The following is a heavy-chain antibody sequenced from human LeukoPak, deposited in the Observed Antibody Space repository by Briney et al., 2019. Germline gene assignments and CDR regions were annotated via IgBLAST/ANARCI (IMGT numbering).Heavy chain of an antibody. Sequence: PSETLSLTCTVSGGSISSGGYYWSWIRQHPGKGLEWIGYIYYSGSTYYNPSLKSRVTISVDTSKNQFSLKLSSVTAADTAVYYCARGQGGSYYDFWSGYYPGWFDPWGQGTLVTVSS. CDR2: IYYSGST. CDR1: GGSISSGGYY. D-gene: IGHD3-3*01. J-gene: IGHJ5*02. V-gene: IGHV4-30-4*08. CDR3: ARGQGGSYYDFWSGYYPGWFDP.